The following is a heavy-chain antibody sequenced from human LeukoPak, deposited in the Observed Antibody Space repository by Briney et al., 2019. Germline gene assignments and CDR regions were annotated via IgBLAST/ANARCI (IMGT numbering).Heavy chain of an antibody. CDR3: VRSPTYYNMDV. CDR2: ISYDGTNK. J-gene: IGHJ6*03. V-gene: IGHV3-30-3*01. Sequence: GESLRLSCAAPGFTFGNYVIHWVRQAPGKGLEWLAVISYDGTNKYYADSVKGRFTISRDHSQSTVDLQMNTLRGADTAVYYCVRSPTYYNMDVWGKGTTVTVS. CDR1: GFTFGNYV.